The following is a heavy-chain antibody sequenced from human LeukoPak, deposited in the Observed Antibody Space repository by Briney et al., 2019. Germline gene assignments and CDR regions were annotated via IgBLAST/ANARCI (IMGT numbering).Heavy chain of an antibody. CDR1: GFTFNNYA. CDR3: AREDVAVAGHEDYFDY. Sequence: GGSLRLSCVASGFTFNNYAMSWVRQAPGMGLGWVSSISGSGVNTDYADSVKGRFTISRDNAKNSLYLQMNSLRAEDTAVYYCAREDVAVAGHEDYFDYWGQGTLVTVSS. CDR2: ISGSGVNT. J-gene: IGHJ4*02. D-gene: IGHD6-19*01. V-gene: IGHV3-23*01.